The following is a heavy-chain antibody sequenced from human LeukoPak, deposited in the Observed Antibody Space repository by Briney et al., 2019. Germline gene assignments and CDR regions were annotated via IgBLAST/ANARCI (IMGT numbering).Heavy chain of an antibody. CDR2: MNPNSGNT. J-gene: IGHJ6*03. CDR3: ARGLIPTTYYDFWSGSFYYYYYYMDV. CDR1: GYTFTSYD. Sequence: ASVKVSCKASGYTFTSYDINWVRQATGQGLEWMGWMNPNSGNTGYAQKFQGRVTITRNTSISTAYMELSSLRSEDTAVYYCARGLIPTTYYDFWSGSFYYYYYYMDVWGKGTTVTVSS. D-gene: IGHD3-3*01. V-gene: IGHV1-8*03.